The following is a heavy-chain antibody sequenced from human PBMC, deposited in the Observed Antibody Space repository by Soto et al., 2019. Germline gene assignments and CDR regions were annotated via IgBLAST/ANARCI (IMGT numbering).Heavy chain of an antibody. CDR1: GGSFSGYY. Sequence: QVQLQQWGAGLLKPSETLSLTCAVYGGSFSGYYWSWIRQPPGKGLEWIGEINPSGSTNYNPSLKSRVTISVDTSKNQFSLKLSSVTAADTAVYYCARGLGRDGYNLIDYWGQGTLVTVSS. J-gene: IGHJ4*02. CDR3: ARGLGRDGYNLIDY. D-gene: IGHD5-12*01. CDR2: INPSGST. V-gene: IGHV4-34*01.